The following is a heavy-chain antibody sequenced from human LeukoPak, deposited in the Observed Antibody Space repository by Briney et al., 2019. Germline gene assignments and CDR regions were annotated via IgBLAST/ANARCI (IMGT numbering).Heavy chain of an antibody. CDR1: GYTFTSYA. J-gene: IGHJ5*02. Sequence: ASVNVSCKASGYTFTSYAMNWVRQAPGQGLEWMGWINTNTGSPTYAQGFTGRFVFSLDTSVSTAYLQISSLKAEDTAVYYCARLESRNWFDPWGQGTLVTVSS. CDR2: INTNTGSP. V-gene: IGHV7-4-1*02. CDR3: ARLESRNWFDP. D-gene: IGHD3-3*01.